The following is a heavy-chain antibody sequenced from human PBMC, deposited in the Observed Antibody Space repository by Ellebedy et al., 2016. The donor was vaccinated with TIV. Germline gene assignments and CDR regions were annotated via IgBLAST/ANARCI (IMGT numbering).Heavy chain of an antibody. V-gene: IGHV4-61*08. CDR3: ARGAAMVSYYYYGMDV. J-gene: IGHJ6*02. CDR2: IYYSGST. CDR1: GSSISSGGYY. D-gene: IGHD5-18*01. Sequence: SETLSLTXAVSGSSISSGGYYWSWIRQPPGKGLEWIGYIYYSGSTNYNPSLKSRVTISVDTSKNQFSLKLSSVTAADTAVYYCARGAAMVSYYYYGMDVWGQGTTVTVSS.